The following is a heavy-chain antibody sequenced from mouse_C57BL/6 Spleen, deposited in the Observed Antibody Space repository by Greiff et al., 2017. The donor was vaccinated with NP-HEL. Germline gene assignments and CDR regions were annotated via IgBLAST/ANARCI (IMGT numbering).Heavy chain of an antibody. CDR1: GYTFTDYE. V-gene: IGHV1-15*01. D-gene: IGHD4-1*01. Sequence: QVQLKESGAELVRPGASVTLSCKASGYTFTDYEMHWVKQTPVHGLEWIGAIDPETGGTAYNQKFKGKAILTADKSSSTAYMELRSLTSEDSAVYYCTRVGRGNFDVWGTGTTVTVSS. J-gene: IGHJ1*03. CDR3: TRVGRGNFDV. CDR2: IDPETGGT.